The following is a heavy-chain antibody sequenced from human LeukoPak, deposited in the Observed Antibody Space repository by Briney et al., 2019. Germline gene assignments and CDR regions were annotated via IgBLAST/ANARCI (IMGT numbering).Heavy chain of an antibody. V-gene: IGHV4-4*07. CDR2: IYTSGST. CDR1: GGSISSYY. CDR3: ARTYCSSTSCYPGDYYYYYMDV. Sequence: PSETLSLTCTVSGGSISSYYWSWIRQPAGKGLEWIGRIYTSGSTNYSPSLKSRVTMSVDTSKNQFSLKLSSVTAADTAVYYCARTYCSSTSCYPGDYYYYYMDVWGKGTTVTVSS. J-gene: IGHJ6*03. D-gene: IGHD2-2*01.